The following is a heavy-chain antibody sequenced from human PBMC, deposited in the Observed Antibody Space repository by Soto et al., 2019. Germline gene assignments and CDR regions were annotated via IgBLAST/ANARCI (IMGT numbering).Heavy chain of an antibody. D-gene: IGHD2-21*01. J-gene: IGHJ4*02. V-gene: IGHV2-5*02. CDR2: IYWDDDK. CDR3: ARLVAAGITYYFDS. CDR1: AFSLSTSGVG. Sequence: QITLKESGPPLVKPTQTLTLTCTFSAFSLSTSGVGVGWIRQPPGKALEWLTFIYWDDDKRYSPSLKSRLTITKDTSKNQVVLTMTTMDPVDTATYYCARLVAAGITYYFDSWGQGTLVTVSS.